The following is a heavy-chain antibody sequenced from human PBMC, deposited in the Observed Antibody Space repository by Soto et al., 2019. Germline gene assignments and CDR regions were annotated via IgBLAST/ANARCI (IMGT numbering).Heavy chain of an antibody. J-gene: IGHJ2*01. CDR1: GGTFSSYA. V-gene: IGHV1-69*01. CDR3: ARVSGGMKGYSYGYWYFDL. D-gene: IGHD5-18*01. Sequence: QVQLVQSGAEVKKPGSSVKVSCKASGGTFSSYAISWVRQAPGQGLEWMGGIIPIFGTANYAQKFQGRVTITADEPTNTAYMEMSSLRSEDTAVYYCARVSGGMKGYSYGYWYFDLWGRGTLVTVSS. CDR2: IIPIFGTA.